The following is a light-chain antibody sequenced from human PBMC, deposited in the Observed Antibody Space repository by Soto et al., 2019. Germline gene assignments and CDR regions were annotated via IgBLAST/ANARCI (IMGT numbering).Light chain of an antibody. Sequence: QSVLXQPASVSGSPGQSISISCTGTSSDVGGYNYVCWYQQRPGKAPKLMIYEVSNRPSGVSHRFSGSKSGNTASLTISGLQAEDEADYYCSSYTSSSTLYVFGTGTKVTVL. CDR1: SSDVGGYNY. CDR2: EVS. CDR3: SSYTSSSTLYV. J-gene: IGLJ1*01. V-gene: IGLV2-14*01.